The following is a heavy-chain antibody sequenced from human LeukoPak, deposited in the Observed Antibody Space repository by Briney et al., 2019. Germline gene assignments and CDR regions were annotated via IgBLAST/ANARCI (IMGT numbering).Heavy chain of an antibody. J-gene: IGHJ3*02. Sequence: GSLRLSCAASGFTFSSYGMSWIRQPPGKGMEWIGEINHSGSTNYNPSLKSRVTISVDTSKNQFSLKLSSVPAAEAAVYFCARGVNNWNIDVFDIWGQGTMVTVSS. CDR3: ARGVNNWNIDVFDI. CDR2: INHSGST. CDR1: GFTFSSYG. D-gene: IGHD1/OR15-1a*01. V-gene: IGHV4-34*01.